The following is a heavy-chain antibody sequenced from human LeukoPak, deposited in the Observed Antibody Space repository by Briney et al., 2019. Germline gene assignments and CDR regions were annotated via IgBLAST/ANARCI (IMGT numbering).Heavy chain of an antibody. D-gene: IGHD3-16*01. V-gene: IGHV5-51*01. CDR1: GYSFTTNW. CDR2: IYPGDSDA. J-gene: IGHJ5*02. Sequence: GESLKISCKAAGYSFTTNWIGWVRQMPGKGLEWMGIIYPGDSDARYSPSFQGQVIISVDNSINTAYLQWTSLKASDTAMYYCARQITFGGIEFDPWGQGTLVTVSS. CDR3: ARQITFGGIEFDP.